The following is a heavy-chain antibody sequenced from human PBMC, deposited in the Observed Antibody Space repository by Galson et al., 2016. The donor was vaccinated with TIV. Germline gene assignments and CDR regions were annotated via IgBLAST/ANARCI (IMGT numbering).Heavy chain of an antibody. CDR3: AQWLGTSNS. Sequence: SLRISCADSRSTFSSYWMNWVRQAPGKGLEWVANINGDGTEIKYVDSVKGRFTISRDNATNSLYLQMSNLRVEDTAIYYCAQWLGTSNSWGQGTLVTVSS. D-gene: IGHD6-19*01. V-gene: IGHV3-7*01. J-gene: IGHJ4*02. CDR1: RSTFSSYW. CDR2: INGDGTEI.